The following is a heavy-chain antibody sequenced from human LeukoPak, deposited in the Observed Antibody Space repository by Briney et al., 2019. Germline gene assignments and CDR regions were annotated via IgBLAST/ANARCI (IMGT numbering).Heavy chain of an antibody. CDR3: ARKLGRTTYFDY. CDR1: GLTFSSYE. D-gene: IGHD1-26*01. Sequence: PGGSLRLSCAASGLTFSSYEMNWVRQAPGKGLEWISYISGSGSVIHYADSVKGRFTISRDNAKNSLSLQMDSLRVEDTAVYYCARKLGRTTYFDYWGQGTLVTVSS. V-gene: IGHV3-48*03. CDR2: ISGSGSVI. J-gene: IGHJ4*02.